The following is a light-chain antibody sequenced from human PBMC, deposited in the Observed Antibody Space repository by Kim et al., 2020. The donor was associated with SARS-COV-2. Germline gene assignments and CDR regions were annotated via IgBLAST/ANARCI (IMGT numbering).Light chain of an antibody. CDR3: SSRDSSGDRVV. Sequence: ALGQTVKITCQGDSLRDYYASWYQQRAGQAPVLVAYGKNNRPSGIPGRFSASNSRNTASLTITGAQAEDEADYYCSSRDSSGDRVVFGGGTQLTVL. CDR2: GKN. J-gene: IGLJ2*01. CDR1: SLRDYY. V-gene: IGLV3-19*01.